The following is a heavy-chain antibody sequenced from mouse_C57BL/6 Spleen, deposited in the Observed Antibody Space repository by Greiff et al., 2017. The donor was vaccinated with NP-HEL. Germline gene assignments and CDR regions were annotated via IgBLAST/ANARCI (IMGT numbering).Heavy chain of an antibody. Sequence: EVQLVESGGGLVQPGGSLSLSCAASGFTFTDYYMSWVRQPPGKALEWLGFIRNKANGYTTEYSASVKGRFTISRDNSQSILYLQMNALRAEDSATYYCARSLTTGKGTWFAYWGQGTLVTASA. V-gene: IGHV7-3*01. CDR3: ARSLTTGKGTWFAY. CDR1: GFTFTDYY. D-gene: IGHD1-1*01. J-gene: IGHJ3*01. CDR2: IRNKANGYTT.